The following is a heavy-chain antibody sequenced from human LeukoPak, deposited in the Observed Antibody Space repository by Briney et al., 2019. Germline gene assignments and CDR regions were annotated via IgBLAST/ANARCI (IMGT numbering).Heavy chain of an antibody. CDR1: GASVSSKSAG. CDR2: IYYRSKWDM. V-gene: IGHV6-1*01. CDR3: ARGGLVRATIKSLIDFDI. Sequence: SQTLSLTCAISGASVSSKSAGWIWIRQSPSRGLQWLGTIYYRSKWDMDYGVCVTSRVRINPDTFNNQFCLQLNSVTQEVKAGHYCARGGLVRATIKSLIDFDIWGQGTTVTVSS. J-gene: IGHJ3*02. D-gene: IGHD3/OR15-3a*01.